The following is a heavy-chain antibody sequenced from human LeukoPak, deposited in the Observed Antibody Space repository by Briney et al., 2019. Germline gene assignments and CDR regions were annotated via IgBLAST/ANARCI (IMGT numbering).Heavy chain of an antibody. D-gene: IGHD3-22*01. CDR2: INPCGGST. CDR1: GYTFTSYY. J-gene: IGHJ4*02. CDR3: ARDGSYYYDSSGTLGY. Sequence: ASVKVSCKASGYTFTSYYMHWVRQAPGQGLEWMGIINPCGGSTSYAQKFQGRVTMTRDTSTSTVYMELSSLRSEDTAVYYCARDGSYYYDSSGTLGYWGQGTLVTVSS. V-gene: IGHV1-46*01.